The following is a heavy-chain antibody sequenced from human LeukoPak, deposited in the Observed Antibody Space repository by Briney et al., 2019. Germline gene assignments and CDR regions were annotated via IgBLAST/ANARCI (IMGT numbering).Heavy chain of an antibody. CDR3: ARYPSVAATGWGRWFDH. CDR2: ISSSSYI. V-gene: IGHV3-21*01. D-gene: IGHD6-13*01. J-gene: IGHJ5*02. CDR1: GFTFSSYS. Sequence: GGSLRLSCAASGFTFSSYSMNWVRQAPGKGLEWVSSISSSSYIYYADSVKGRFTISRDNAKNSLYLQMNSLRDEDTAVYYCARYPSVAATGWGRWFDHWGQGTLVTVSS.